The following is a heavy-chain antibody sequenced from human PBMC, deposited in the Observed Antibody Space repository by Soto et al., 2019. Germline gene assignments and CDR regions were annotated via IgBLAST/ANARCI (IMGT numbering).Heavy chain of an antibody. CDR1: GYTFTVYY. J-gene: IGHJ4*02. D-gene: IGHD3-16*01. CDR3: ARDYDYVWGSPGTYFDY. CDR2: INPNSGGT. V-gene: IGHV1-2*02. Sequence: ASVKVSCKASGYTFTVYYMHWVLRAPLQGLEWMGWINPNSGGTNYAQKFQGRVTMTRDTSISTAYMELSRLRSDDTAVYYCARDYDYVWGSPGTYFDYWGQGTLVTVSS.